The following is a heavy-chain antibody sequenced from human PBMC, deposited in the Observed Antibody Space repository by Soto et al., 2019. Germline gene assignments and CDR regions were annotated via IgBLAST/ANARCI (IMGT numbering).Heavy chain of an antibody. CDR1: GFTFSSYG. CDR2: ISYDGSNK. D-gene: IGHD3-9*01. J-gene: IGHJ3*02. V-gene: IGHV3-30*18. CDR3: AKVHDYDILTGYFGAFDI. Sequence: QVQLVESGGGVVQPGRSLRLSCAASGFTFSSYGMHWVRQAPGKGLEWVAVISYDGSNKYYADSVKGRFTISRDNSKNTLYLQMNSLRAEDTAVYYCAKVHDYDILTGYFGAFDIWGQGTMVTVSS.